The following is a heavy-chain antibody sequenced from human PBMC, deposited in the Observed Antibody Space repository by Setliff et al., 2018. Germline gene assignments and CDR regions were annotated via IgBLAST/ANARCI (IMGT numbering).Heavy chain of an antibody. J-gene: IGHJ3*02. V-gene: IGHV4-38-2*01. D-gene: IGHD3-3*01. CDR2: IYHRGRK. CDR1: GASINSGHY. CDR3: ATPGRDDLDSPFEPLDI. Sequence: SETLSLTCAVSGASINSGHYWGWIRQPPGKGLEWIATIYHRGRKYYNPSLQSRVSVSLDTSKNHFSLRLTSMTAADTAVYYCATPGRDDLDSPFEPLDIWGQGTMVS.